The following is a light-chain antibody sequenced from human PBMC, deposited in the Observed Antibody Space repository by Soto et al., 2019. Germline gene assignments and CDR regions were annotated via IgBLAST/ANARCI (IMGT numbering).Light chain of an antibody. CDR1: SSDVGGYNY. J-gene: IGLJ1*01. V-gene: IGLV2-8*01. CDR3: TSAAGGNNV. Sequence: QSALTQPPSASGSPGQSVTISCTGTSSDVGGYNYVSWYQQNPGKVPKIVIYEVNKRPPGVPDRFSGSKSGNTASLTVSGLQAEDEADYYCTSAAGGNNVFGTGTKLTVL. CDR2: EVN.